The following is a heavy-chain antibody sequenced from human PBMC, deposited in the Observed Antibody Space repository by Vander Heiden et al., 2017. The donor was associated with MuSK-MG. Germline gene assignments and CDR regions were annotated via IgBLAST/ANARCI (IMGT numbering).Heavy chain of an antibody. CDR2: ISSSSSTI. CDR3: ARGYCSSTSCYTFLDY. Sequence: EVQLVESGGGLVQPGGSLRLSCAASGFTFSSDSMNWVRQAPGKGLEWVSYISSSSSTIYYADSVKGRFTISRDNAKNSLYLQMNSLRAEDTAVYYCARGYCSSTSCYTFLDYWGQGTLVTVSS. CDR1: GFTFSSDS. D-gene: IGHD2-2*02. J-gene: IGHJ4*02. V-gene: IGHV3-48*01.